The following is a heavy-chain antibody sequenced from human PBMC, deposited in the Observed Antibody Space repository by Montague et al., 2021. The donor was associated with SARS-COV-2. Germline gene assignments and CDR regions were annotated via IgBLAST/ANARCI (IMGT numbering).Heavy chain of an antibody. J-gene: IGHJ3*02. CDR2: IYYSGNP. CDR1: GGSISTYY. Sequence: SETLSLTCTVSGGSISTYYWSWIRQSPGKGLEWIGYIYYSGNPNYNPSLTSRLSMSVDTSKNQFSLELSSVTAADTAVFSCARGKGRSPDAFDIWGQGITVTVSS. V-gene: IGHV4-59*01. CDR3: ARGKGRSPDAFDI. D-gene: IGHD2-15*01.